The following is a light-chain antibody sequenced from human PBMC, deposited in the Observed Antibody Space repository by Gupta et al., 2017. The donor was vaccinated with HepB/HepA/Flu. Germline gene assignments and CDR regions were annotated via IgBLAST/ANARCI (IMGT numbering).Light chain of an antibody. J-gene: IGKJ4*01. V-gene: IGKV3-15*01. CDR1: QSISGS. CDR3: QQYKDWPLT. CDR2: GAS. Sequence: EIVMTQSPATLSVSPGERATLSCRASQSISGSLAWYQQKPGQAPRLLIYGASTGATDVPARFSGSGSGTEYTLTINSLQSEDFAIYYCQQYKDWPLTFGGGTKVEIK.